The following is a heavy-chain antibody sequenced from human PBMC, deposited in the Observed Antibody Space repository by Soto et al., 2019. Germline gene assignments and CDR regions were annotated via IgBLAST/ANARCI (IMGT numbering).Heavy chain of an antibody. V-gene: IGHV1-69*01. CDR3: AGYYDDSSGYWNAFDI. Sequence: QVQLVQSGAEVKKPGSSVKVSCKASGGTFSSYAISWVRQAPGQGLECMGGIIPIFGTANYAQKFKGRVTITADESTSTAYMELSSLRSEYTAVYYCAGYYDDSSGYWNAFDIWGQGTMVTVSS. D-gene: IGHD3-22*01. CDR2: IIPIFGTA. J-gene: IGHJ3*02. CDR1: GGTFSSYA.